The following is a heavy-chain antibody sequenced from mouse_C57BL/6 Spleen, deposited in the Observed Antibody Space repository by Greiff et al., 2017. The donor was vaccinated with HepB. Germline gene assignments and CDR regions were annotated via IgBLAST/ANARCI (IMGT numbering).Heavy chain of an antibody. CDR3: ARSSTVVAPFDY. J-gene: IGHJ2*01. V-gene: IGHV1-55*01. D-gene: IGHD1-1*01. Sequence: VQLQQPGAELVKPGASVKMSCKASGYTFTSYWITWVKQRPGQGLEWIGDIYPGSGSTNYNEKFKSKATLTVDTSSSTAYMQLSSLTSEDSAVYYCARSSTVVAPFDYWGQGTTLTVSS. CDR2: IYPGSGST. CDR1: GYTFTSYW.